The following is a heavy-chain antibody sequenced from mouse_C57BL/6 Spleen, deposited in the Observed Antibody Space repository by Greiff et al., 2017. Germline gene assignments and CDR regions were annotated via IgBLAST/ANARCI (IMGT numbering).Heavy chain of an antibody. CDR2: IDPNSGGT. Sequence: QVQLQQPGAELVKPGASVKLSCKASGYTFTSYWMHWVKQRPGRGLEWIGRIDPNSGGTKYNEKFKSKATLTVDKPSSTACMQLSSLTSADSAVYYCARWTGYYAMGYWGQVTSVTVSS. V-gene: IGHV1-72*01. CDR1: GYTFTSYW. J-gene: IGHJ4*01. CDR3: ARWTGYYAMGY. D-gene: IGHD4-1*01.